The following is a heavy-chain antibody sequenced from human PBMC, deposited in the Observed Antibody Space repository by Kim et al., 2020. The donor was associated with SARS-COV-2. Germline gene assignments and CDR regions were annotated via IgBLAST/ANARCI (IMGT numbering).Heavy chain of an antibody. CDR1: GGSFSGYY. D-gene: IGHD2-2*01. J-gene: IGHJ6*03. CDR2: INHSGST. Sequence: SETLSLTCAVYGGSFSGYYWSWIRQPPGKGLEWIGEINHSGSTNYNPSLKSRVTISVDTSKNQFSLKLSSVTAADTAVYYCAGEGGWGYCSSTSCRYMDVWGKGTTVTVPS. V-gene: IGHV4-34*01. CDR3: AGEGGWGYCSSTSCRYMDV.